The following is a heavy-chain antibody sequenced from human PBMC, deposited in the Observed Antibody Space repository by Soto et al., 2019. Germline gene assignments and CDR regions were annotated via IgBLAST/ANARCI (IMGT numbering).Heavy chain of an antibody. CDR1: GDSISSGHW. CDR2: MYHSGST. D-gene: IGHD1-1*01. V-gene: IGHV4-4*02. CDR3: APSTWYKIDY. J-gene: IGHJ4*02. Sequence: QVQLQESGPGLVKPSGTLSLTCAVSGDSISSGHWWNWVRLPPAKGLEWIGEMYHSGSTNCNPSLQSGVTFSEDPSKKQFSLELRSVAAADTAVYYCAPSTWYKIDYWGQGTVVTVS.